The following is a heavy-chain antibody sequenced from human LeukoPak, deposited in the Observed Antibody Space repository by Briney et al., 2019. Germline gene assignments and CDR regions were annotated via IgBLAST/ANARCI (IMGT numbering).Heavy chain of an antibody. CDR3: ARARKGQGAFDI. CDR1: GYTFTSYG. D-gene: IGHD1-14*01. Sequence: ASVKVSCKASGYTFTSYGISWVRQAPGQGLEWMGWISAYNGNTNYAQKLQGRVTMTIDTSTSTAYMELRSLRSDDTAVYYCARARKGQGAFDIWGQGTMVTVSS. J-gene: IGHJ3*02. V-gene: IGHV1-18*01. CDR2: ISAYNGNT.